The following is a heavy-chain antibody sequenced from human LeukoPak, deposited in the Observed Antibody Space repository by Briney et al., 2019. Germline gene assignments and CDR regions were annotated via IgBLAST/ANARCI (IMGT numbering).Heavy chain of an antibody. D-gene: IGHD6-13*01. CDR1: GYTFTGYY. J-gene: IGHJ3*02. CDR2: ISPNSGGT. CDR3: ARLIAAAGHEGI. V-gene: IGHV1-2*02. Sequence: ASVKVSCKASGYTFTGYYMHWVRQAPGQGLEWMGWISPNSGGTNYAQKFQGRVTMTRDTSISTAYMELSRLRSDDTAVYYCARLIAAAGHEGIWGQGTMVTVSS.